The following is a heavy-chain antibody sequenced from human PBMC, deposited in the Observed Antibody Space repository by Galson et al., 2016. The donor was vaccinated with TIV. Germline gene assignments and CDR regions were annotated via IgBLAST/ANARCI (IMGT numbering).Heavy chain of an antibody. CDR1: GFIFSNYE. V-gene: IGHV3-48*03. D-gene: IGHD3/OR15-3a*01. CDR3: VRKAVMSFGVDVFDV. CDR2: ITSGWGPT. J-gene: IGHJ3*01. Sequence: SLRLSCAASGFIFSNYEMNWVRQAPGKGLEWISYITSGWGPTYYAESVKGRLPISRDNTKNSLYLQMNSLRPEDTAVYYCVRKAVMSFGVDVFDVWGQGTVVTVSS.